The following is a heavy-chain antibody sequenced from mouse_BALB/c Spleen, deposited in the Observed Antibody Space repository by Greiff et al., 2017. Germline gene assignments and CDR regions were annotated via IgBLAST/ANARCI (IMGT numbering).Heavy chain of an antibody. J-gene: IGHJ4*01. CDR2: ISSGGST. V-gene: IGHV5-6-5*01. CDR1: GFTFSSYA. D-gene: IGHD1-2*01. Sequence: EVKLEESGGGLVKPGGSLKLSCAASGFTFSSYAMSWVRQTPEKRLEWVASISSGGSTYYPDSVKGRFTISRDNARNILYLQMSSLRSEDTAMYYCAKNSLLRNYAMDYWGQGTSVTVSS. CDR3: AKNSLLRNYAMDY.